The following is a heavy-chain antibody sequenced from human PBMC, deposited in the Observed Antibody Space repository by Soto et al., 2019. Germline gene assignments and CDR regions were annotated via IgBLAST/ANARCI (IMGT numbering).Heavy chain of an antibody. V-gene: IGHV4-34*01. CDR2: INHSGST. J-gene: IGHJ6*02. D-gene: IGHD3-10*01. CDR1: GGSFSGYY. Sequence: QVQLQQWGAGLLKTSETLSLTCAVYGGSFSGYYWSWIRQPPGKGLEWIGEINHSGSTNYNPSLKSRFTISVDTSKNQFSLKLSSVTAADTAVYYCSRVSGIYYYGMDVWGQGTTGTVSS. CDR3: SRVSGIYYYGMDV.